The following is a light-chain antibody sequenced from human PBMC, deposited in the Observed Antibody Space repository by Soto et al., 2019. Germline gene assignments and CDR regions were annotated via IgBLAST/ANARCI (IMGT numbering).Light chain of an antibody. CDR3: ISYAGSNNVV. J-gene: IGLJ2*01. CDR1: SSDVGGYYY. CDR2: EVS. V-gene: IGLV2-8*01. Sequence: QSVLTQPPSASGSPGQSVTISCTGTSSDVGGYYYVSWYQQHPGKPPKLMIYEVSKRPSGVPDRFSGSKSGNTASLTVSGLQAEDEADYYCISYAGSNNVVFGGGTKLTVL.